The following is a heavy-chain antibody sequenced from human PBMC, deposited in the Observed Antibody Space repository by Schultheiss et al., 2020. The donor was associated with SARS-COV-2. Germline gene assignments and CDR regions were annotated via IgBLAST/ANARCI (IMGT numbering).Heavy chain of an antibody. V-gene: IGHV3-23*01. CDR3: ARDDYHDRSGYFGH. CDR2: ISGSGGRT. CDR1: GFMFSNYV. J-gene: IGHJ5*02. Sequence: GESLKISCAASGFMFSNYVMNWVRQAPGKGLEWVSGISGSGGRTYYADSVKGRFTVSRDNSKNTLYLQMNSLRAEDTAVYYCARDDYHDRSGYFGHWGQGTLVTVSS. D-gene: IGHD3-22*01.